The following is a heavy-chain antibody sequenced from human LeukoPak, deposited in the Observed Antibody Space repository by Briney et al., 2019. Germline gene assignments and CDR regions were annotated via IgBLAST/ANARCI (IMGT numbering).Heavy chain of an antibody. J-gene: IGHJ3*02. CDR1: GGSISSGDFY. CDR3: AKQWLRNAFDI. Sequence: SQTLSLTCTVSGGSISSGDFYWSWIRQPPGKGLEWIGYIYYSGSTYYNPSLKSRVTISVDTSKNQFSLKLSSVTAADTAVYSCAKQWLRNAFDIWGQGTMVTVSS. D-gene: IGHD3-22*01. V-gene: IGHV4-30-4*08. CDR2: IYYSGST.